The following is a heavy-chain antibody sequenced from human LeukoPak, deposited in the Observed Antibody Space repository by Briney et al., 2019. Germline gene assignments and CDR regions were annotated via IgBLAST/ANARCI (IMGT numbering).Heavy chain of an antibody. CDR2: IYYSGST. V-gene: IGHV4-59*01. CDR3: ARDRHSFGGSGSYDAFDI. J-gene: IGHJ3*02. CDR1: GGSISSYY. Sequence: PSETLSLTCTVSGGSISSYYWSWIRQPPGKGLEWIGYIYYSGSTNYNPSLKSRVTISVDTSKNQFSPKLSSVTAADTAVYYCARDRHSFGGSGSYDAFDIWGQGTMVTVSS. D-gene: IGHD3-10*01.